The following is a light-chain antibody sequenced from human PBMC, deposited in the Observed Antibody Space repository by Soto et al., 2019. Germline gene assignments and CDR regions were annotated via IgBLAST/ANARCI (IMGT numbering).Light chain of an antibody. Sequence: EVVLTQSPGTLSLSPLEIATLSVMASQSVSSSFLAWYQQKPGQAPRLLIHAASTGATGIPARFRGSGSGTDFALTISSLEPEDSAVYFCHQYADSPQTFGQGTKVDIK. J-gene: IGKJ2*01. V-gene: IGKV3-20*01. CDR3: HQYADSPQT. CDR2: AAS. CDR1: QSVSSSF.